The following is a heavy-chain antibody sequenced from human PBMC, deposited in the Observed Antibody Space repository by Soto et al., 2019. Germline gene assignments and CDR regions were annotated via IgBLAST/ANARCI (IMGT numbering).Heavy chain of an antibody. J-gene: IGHJ5*02. CDR1: GGSISSGGYY. CDR2: IYYSGST. V-gene: IGHV4-31*03. D-gene: IGHD6-13*01. Sequence: SETLSLTCTVSGGSISSGGYYWSWIRQHPGKGLEWIGYIYYSGSTYYNPSLKSRVTMSVDTSKNQFSLKLSSVTAADTAVFYCARSRIAAAGKDNWFDPWGQGTLVTVSS. CDR3: ARSRIAAAGKDNWFDP.